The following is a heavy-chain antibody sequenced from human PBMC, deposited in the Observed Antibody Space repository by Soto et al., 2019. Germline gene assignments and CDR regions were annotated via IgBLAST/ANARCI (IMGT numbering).Heavy chain of an antibody. Sequence: EVQLVESGGGLVQPGGSLRLSCAASGFTFSDHYMDWVRQAPGKGLEWVGRSRNKANSYTTEYAASVKGRFTVSRDDSKNSLYLQMNSLKTEDTAVYYCARVGTVTTTRDFDSWGQGTLVTVSS. CDR2: SRNKANSYTT. V-gene: IGHV3-72*01. J-gene: IGHJ4*02. CDR3: ARVGTVTTTRDFDS. D-gene: IGHD4-17*01. CDR1: GFTFSDHY.